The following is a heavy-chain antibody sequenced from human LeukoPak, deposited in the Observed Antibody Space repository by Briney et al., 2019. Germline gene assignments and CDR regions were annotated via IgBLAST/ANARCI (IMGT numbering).Heavy chain of an antibody. D-gene: IGHD3-22*01. Sequence: MASETLSLTCTVSGYSITRGSYWGWIRQPPGKGLEWIANIYHSGSTYYNPSLKSRVTISVDTSKNQFSLKLSSVTAADTAIYYCARVHVNSGYYFGDAFDIWGQGTMVTVSS. CDR1: GYSITRGSY. CDR2: IYHSGST. V-gene: IGHV4-38-2*02. J-gene: IGHJ3*02. CDR3: ARVHVNSGYYFGDAFDI.